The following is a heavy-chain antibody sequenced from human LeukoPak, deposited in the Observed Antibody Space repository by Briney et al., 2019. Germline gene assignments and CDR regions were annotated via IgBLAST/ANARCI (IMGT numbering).Heavy chain of an antibody. D-gene: IGHD1-1*01. V-gene: IGHV4-31*03. Sequence: PSQTLSLTCTVSGGSISSGGYYWSWIRQHPGKGLEWIGYIYYSGSTYYNPSLKSRVTISVDTSKNQFSLKLSSVTAADTAVYYCAGEVFNGTDIGEFWGQGTLVTVSS. CDR3: AGEVFNGTDIGEF. J-gene: IGHJ4*02. CDR1: GGSISSGGYY. CDR2: IYYSGST.